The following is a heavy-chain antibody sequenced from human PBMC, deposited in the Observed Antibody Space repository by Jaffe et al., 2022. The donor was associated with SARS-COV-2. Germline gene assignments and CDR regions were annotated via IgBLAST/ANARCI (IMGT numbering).Heavy chain of an antibody. Sequence: EVQLVESGGGLVQPGGSLRLSCAASGFTFSRHWMSWVRQAPGKGLEWVGNINQDGSEKYYVGSVKGRFTISRDNAKNSLYLQMDSLRAEDTAVYYCARDECGGDCAIDYWGQGTLVTVSS. CDR2: INQDGSEK. D-gene: IGHD2-21*02. V-gene: IGHV3-7*03. J-gene: IGHJ4*02. CDR3: ARDECGGDCAIDY. CDR1: GFTFSRHW.